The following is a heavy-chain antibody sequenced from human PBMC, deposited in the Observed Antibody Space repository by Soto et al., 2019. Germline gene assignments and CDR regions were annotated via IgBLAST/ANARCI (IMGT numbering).Heavy chain of an antibody. CDR1: GYTFTSYT. CDR2: INAGNGNT. CDR3: ARGNDILTGYYHYYYYGMDV. V-gene: IGHV1-3*01. Sequence: ASVKVSCKASGYTFTSYTMHWVRQAPGQGLEWMGWINAGNGNTKYSQKFQGRVTITRDTSASTAYMELSSLRSEDTAVYYCARGNDILTGYYHYYYYGMDVWGQGTTVTVSS. D-gene: IGHD3-9*01. J-gene: IGHJ6*02.